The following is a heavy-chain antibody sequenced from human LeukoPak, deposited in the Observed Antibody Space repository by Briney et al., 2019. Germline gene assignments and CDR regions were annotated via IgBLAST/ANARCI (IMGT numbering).Heavy chain of an antibody. V-gene: IGHV3-30*18. CDR1: GFTFSSYW. Sequence: GGSLRLSCAASGFTFSSYWMSWVRQAPGTGLEWVAIISYDERNKYYADSVKGRFTISRDKSKNTLYLQMNSLRPDDTAVYYCAKEKYSSSWYIDYWGQGTPVTVSS. CDR2: ISYDERNK. CDR3: AKEKYSSSWYIDY. J-gene: IGHJ4*02. D-gene: IGHD6-13*01.